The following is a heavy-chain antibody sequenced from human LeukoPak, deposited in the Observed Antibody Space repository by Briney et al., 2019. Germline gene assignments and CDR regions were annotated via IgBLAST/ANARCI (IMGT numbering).Heavy chain of an antibody. CDR3: ARALARIQLWLLSGGAFDI. D-gene: IGHD5-18*01. CDR1: GGSFSGYY. CDR2: INHSGST. J-gene: IGHJ3*02. V-gene: IGHV4-34*01. Sequence: SETLSLTCTVSGGSFSGYYWSWIRQPPVKGLEWIGEINHSGSTNYNPSLKSRVTISVDTSKNQFSLKLSSVTAADTAVYYCARALARIQLWLLSGGAFDIWGQGTMVTVSS.